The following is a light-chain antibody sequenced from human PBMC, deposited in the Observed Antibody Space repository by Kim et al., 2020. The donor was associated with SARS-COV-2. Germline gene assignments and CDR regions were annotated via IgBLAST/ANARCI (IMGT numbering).Light chain of an antibody. CDR1: KFGDTY. V-gene: IGLV3-1*01. J-gene: IGLJ2*01. CDR2: QHS. CDR3: QAWDRSTLV. Sequence: SLSPAHTACITFSGDKFGDTYACQYQQKPAHSPVPFIYQHSPPPSAIPEPFSGSTSATSPTLTISGTQAMDEADYYCQAWDRSTLVFGGGTQLTVL.